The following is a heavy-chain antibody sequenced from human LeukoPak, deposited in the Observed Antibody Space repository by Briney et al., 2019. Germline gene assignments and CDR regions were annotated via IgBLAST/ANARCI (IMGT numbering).Heavy chain of an antibody. Sequence: ASVKVSCKASGGTFSSYAISWVRQAPGQGLEWMGGIILIFGTANYAQKFQGRVTITTDESTSTAYMELSSLRPEDTAVYYCAGLYSSGWTPEYFQHWGQGTLVTVSS. J-gene: IGHJ1*01. CDR1: GGTFSSYA. CDR3: AGLYSSGWTPEYFQH. D-gene: IGHD6-19*01. CDR2: IILIFGTA. V-gene: IGHV1-69*05.